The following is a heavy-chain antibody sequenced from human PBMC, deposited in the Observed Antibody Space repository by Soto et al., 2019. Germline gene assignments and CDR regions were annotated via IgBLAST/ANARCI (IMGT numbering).Heavy chain of an antibody. Sequence: QVQLVQSGAEVKKPGSSVKVSCKTSGVSFNNNGISWVRQAPGHGLEWMGGVSPPFRTSNYARKFQGRISLTADASTGTVNMELSSLTSEDTAQYYCARVLYYGSGIYSPYGMDVWGQGTTVTVSS. CDR2: VSPPFRTS. V-gene: IGHV1-69*01. J-gene: IGHJ6*02. D-gene: IGHD3-10*01. CDR3: ARVLYYGSGIYSPYGMDV. CDR1: GVSFNNNG.